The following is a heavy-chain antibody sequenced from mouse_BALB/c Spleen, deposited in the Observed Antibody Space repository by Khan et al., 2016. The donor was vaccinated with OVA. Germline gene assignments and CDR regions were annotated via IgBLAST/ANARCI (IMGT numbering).Heavy chain of an antibody. J-gene: IGHJ3*01. V-gene: IGHV1S132*01. CDR3: ARGYFGNYEFVY. CDR2: IFPGTGTT. Sequence: QVQLKQSGAELVKPGASVKLSCKTSGYTFTSYWIQWVKQRPGQGLGWIGQIFPGTGTTYYNENFKGKATLTVDTSAHTAYMQFSSLTSEDSAVYFCARGYFGNYEFVYWGQGTLVTVS. D-gene: IGHD2-1*01. CDR1: GYTFTSYW.